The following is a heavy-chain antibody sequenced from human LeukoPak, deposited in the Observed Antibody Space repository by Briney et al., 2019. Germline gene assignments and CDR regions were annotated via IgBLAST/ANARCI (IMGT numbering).Heavy chain of an antibody. CDR2: ISVSGDRI. CDR3: AKARYGDNISDGFDT. Sequence: GGSLRLSCAASGFTFSSYAMSWVRQAPGKGLKWSSSISVSGDRIFYVDSVKGRFTISRDNSKNTLFLQMSSLRAEDTAVYYCAKARYGDNISDGFDTWGQGTMVTVSS. D-gene: IGHD4-17*01. CDR1: GFTFSSYA. J-gene: IGHJ3*02. V-gene: IGHV3-23*01.